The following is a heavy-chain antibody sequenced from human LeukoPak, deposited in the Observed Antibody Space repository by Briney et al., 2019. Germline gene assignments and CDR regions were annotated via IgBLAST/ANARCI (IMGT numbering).Heavy chain of an antibody. J-gene: IGHJ4*02. CDR1: GYTFTSSG. CDR3: AKHSSGGYSDY. V-gene: IGHV1-18*01. Sequence: ASVKVSCKASGYTFTSSGISWVRQAPGQGLGWMWGISTYTGYSKYAQNLQVRVTMTADRSTSTAYMELSSLRSDDPAMYYCAKHSSGGYSDYWGQGTLVTVSS. CDR2: ISTYTGYS. D-gene: IGHD6-19*01.